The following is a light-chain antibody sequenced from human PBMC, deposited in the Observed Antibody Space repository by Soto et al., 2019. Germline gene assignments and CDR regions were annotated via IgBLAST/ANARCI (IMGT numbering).Light chain of an antibody. J-gene: IGLJ3*02. CDR2: DDS. V-gene: IGLV3-21*02. CDR3: GTWDSDLSAEV. CDR1: RIGSKS. Sequence: SYELTQPPSVSVAPGQTARITCGGNRIGSKSVHWFQQKPGQAPVLVVHDDSDRPSGIPERFSGSNSGGTATLTISRVEAGDEADYYCGTWDSDLSAEVFGGGTKLTVL.